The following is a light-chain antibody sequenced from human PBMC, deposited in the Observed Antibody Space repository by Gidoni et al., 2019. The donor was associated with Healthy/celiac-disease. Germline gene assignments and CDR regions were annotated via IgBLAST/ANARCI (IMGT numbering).Light chain of an antibody. CDR1: SSDVVVYNY. CDR3: SSYTSSSTRVV. CDR2: DVS. V-gene: IGLV2-14*01. J-gene: IGLJ2*01. Sequence: QSALTQTASVSGSPGQSITISCTGTSSDVVVYNYCSWYQQPPVKAPKRMIYDVSNRPSGVSNRFSGSKSGNTASLTISGLQAEDEADYYCSSYTSSSTRVVFGGGTKLTVL.